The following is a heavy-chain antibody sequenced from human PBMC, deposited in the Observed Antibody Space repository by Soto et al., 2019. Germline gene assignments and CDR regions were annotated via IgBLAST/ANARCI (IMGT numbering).Heavy chain of an antibody. J-gene: IGHJ4*02. Sequence: EVQLLESGGGLVQPGGSLRLSCAASGFTFSSYAMWWVRQAPGKGLECVSAISGGGETTYYADSVKGRFTISRDNSKNTLYLQMNSLRAEDTAVYYCAFNSGSGSYYFDYWGPGTLGTVSS. CDR3: AFNSGSGSYYFDY. D-gene: IGHD3-10*01. CDR2: ISGGGETT. V-gene: IGHV3-23*01. CDR1: GFTFSSYA.